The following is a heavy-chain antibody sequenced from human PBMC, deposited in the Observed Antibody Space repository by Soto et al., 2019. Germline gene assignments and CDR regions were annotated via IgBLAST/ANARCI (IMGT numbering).Heavy chain of an antibody. V-gene: IGHV3-30-3*01. CDR1: GLSVSAFA. D-gene: IGHD5-12*01. CDR2: MSRDESNK. Sequence: QVQLMESGGDVVQPGRSLRLSCAASGLSVSAFAMHWVRQVPGKGLEWVAVMSRDESNKFYADSVKGRFTISRDNSQNTLDLEMTSLRAEDTAVYYCARRHSTGYDYGLDYWGQGTLVTVSS. CDR3: ARRHSTGYDYGLDY. J-gene: IGHJ4*02.